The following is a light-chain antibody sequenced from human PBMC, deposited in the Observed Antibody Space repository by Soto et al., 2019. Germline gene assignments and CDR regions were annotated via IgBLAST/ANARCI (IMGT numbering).Light chain of an antibody. V-gene: IGKV3-20*01. CDR1: QSVSSSY. Sequence: EIVLTQSPGTLSLSPGERATLSCRASQSVSSSYLAWYQQKPGQAPRLLIYGASIRASGIPDRFSGSGSGTDFTLTISRLEPEDFPVYYCQPYDKSPLSTFGQGTKLEIK. CDR2: GAS. J-gene: IGKJ2*01. CDR3: QPYDKSPLST.